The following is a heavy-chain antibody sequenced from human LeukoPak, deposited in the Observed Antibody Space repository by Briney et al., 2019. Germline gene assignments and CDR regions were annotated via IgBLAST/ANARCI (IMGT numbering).Heavy chain of an antibody. Sequence: GGSLRLSCAASGFTFSSYGMHWVRQAPGKGLEWVAVISYDGSNKYYADSVKGRFTISRDNSKNTLYLQMNSLRAEDTAVYYCGRAGPYNPLDYWGQGTLVTVSS. CDR3: GRAGPYNPLDY. D-gene: IGHD5-24*01. J-gene: IGHJ4*02. V-gene: IGHV3-30*03. CDR1: GFTFSSYG. CDR2: ISYDGSNK.